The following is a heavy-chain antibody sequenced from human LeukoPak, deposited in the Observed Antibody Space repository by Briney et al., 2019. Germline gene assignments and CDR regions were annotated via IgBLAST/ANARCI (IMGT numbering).Heavy chain of an antibody. Sequence: QAGGSLSLACAASGFTFSIYAMSSVRHAPGKWLEWHSAISGCGGSTYYADCLKGRFTNSRENSKNTLYLQMNSLRAEDTDVYYCASYGSGSYSLSTDWGQGTLVTVSS. CDR2: ISGCGGST. D-gene: IGHD3-10*01. V-gene: IGHV3-23*01. J-gene: IGHJ4*02. CDR1: GFTFSIYA. CDR3: ASYGSGSYSLSTD.